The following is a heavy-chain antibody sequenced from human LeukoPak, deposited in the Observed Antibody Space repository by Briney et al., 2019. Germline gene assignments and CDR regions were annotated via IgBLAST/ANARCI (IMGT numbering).Heavy chain of an antibody. V-gene: IGHV1-8*03. Sequence: ASVKVFCQACVCIFGQYVINWLGQATGQGLEWMGWMNPNNGNRGFAQKFQGRVAFSRHTSIHKDYIELSSLRYEDTAVYFCERCVDYWGGANDYNRDVWGKGTTVIVSS. CDR3: ERCVDYWGGANDYNRDV. CDR2: MNPNNGNR. CDR1: VCIFGQYV. J-gene: IGHJ6*03. D-gene: IGHD3-3*01.